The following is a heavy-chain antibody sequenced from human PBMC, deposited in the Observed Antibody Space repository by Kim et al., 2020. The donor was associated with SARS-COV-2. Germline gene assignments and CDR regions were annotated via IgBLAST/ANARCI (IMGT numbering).Heavy chain of an antibody. D-gene: IGHD3-10*01. Sequence: GRFTISRYNAKNSLYLQMNSLRAEDTAVYYCARGPETYGSGSYYNILFDYWGQGTLVTVSS. CDR3: ARGPETYGSGSYYNILFDY. V-gene: IGHV3-11*04. J-gene: IGHJ4*02.